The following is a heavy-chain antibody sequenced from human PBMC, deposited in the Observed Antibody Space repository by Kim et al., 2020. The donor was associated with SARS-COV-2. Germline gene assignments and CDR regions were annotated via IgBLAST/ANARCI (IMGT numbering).Heavy chain of an antibody. CDR3: ARRGTSGSGRGGYYYYGMDV. J-gene: IGHJ6*02. CDR1: GGTFSSYA. V-gene: IGHV1-69*13. D-gene: IGHD3-10*01. Sequence: SVKVSCKASGGTFSSYAISWVRQAPGQGLEWMGGIIPIFGTANYAQKFQGRVTITADESTSTAYMELSSLRSEDTAVYYCARRGTSGSGRGGYYYYGMDVWGQGTTVTVSS. CDR2: IIPIFGTA.